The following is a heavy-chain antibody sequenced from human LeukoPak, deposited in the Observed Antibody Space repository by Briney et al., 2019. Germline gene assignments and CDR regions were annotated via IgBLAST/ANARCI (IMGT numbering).Heavy chain of an antibody. CDR2: IYYSGST. D-gene: IGHD6-19*01. J-gene: IGHJ4*02. V-gene: IGHV4-39*01. Sequence: SETLSLTCTVSGGSISSSSYHWGWIRQPPGKGLEWIGSIYYSGSTYYNPSLKSRVTMSVDTSKNQFSLNLSSVTAADAAVYYCARPRSSGWTPFDYWGQGTLVTVSS. CDR1: GGSISSSSYH. CDR3: ARPRSSGWTPFDY.